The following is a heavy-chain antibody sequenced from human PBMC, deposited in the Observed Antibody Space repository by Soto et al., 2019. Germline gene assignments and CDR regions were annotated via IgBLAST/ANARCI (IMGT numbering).Heavy chain of an antibody. D-gene: IGHD3-22*01. Sequence: GSLRLSCAASGFTFSSYAMSWVRQAPGKGLEWVSAISGSGGNTYYADSVKGRFTISRDNSKNTLYLQMNSLRVEDTAVYYCAIDTYYYDSSGHPYWGQGTLVPVSS. CDR2: ISGSGGNT. J-gene: IGHJ4*02. CDR3: AIDTYYYDSSGHPY. V-gene: IGHV3-23*01. CDR1: GFTFSSYA.